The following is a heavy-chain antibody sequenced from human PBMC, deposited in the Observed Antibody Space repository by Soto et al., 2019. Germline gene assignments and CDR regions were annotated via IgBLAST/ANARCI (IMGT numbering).Heavy chain of an antibody. CDR3: ARVTGSDAFDI. Sequence: ASETLSLTCAVSGGSISSINWWSWVRQPPGKGLEWIGEIHHRGSINYSPSLSSRLTISVDKSKNQFSLNLSSVTAADTAVYYCARVTGSDAFDIWGQGTMVTGSS. CDR2: IHHRGSI. D-gene: IGHD3-16*02. J-gene: IGHJ3*02. CDR1: GGSISSINW. V-gene: IGHV4-4*02.